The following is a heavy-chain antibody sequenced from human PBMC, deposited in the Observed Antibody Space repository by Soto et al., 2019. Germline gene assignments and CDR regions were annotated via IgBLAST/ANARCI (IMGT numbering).Heavy chain of an antibody. CDR2: ISAYNGNT. V-gene: IGHV1-18*01. D-gene: IGHD6-19*01. CDR1: GYTFTSYG. Sequence: ASVKVSCKASGYTFTSYGISWVRQAPGQGLEWMGWISAYNGNTNYAQKLQGRVTMTTDTSTSTAYMELRSLRSDDTAVYYCAREPIAVAGTKYYYYYYGMDVWGQGTTVTVSS. J-gene: IGHJ6*02. CDR3: AREPIAVAGTKYYYYYYGMDV.